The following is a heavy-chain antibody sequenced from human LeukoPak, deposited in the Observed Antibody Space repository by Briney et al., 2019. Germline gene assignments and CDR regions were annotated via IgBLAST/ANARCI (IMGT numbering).Heavy chain of an antibody. CDR3: ARGPHKYRPVAGPSMDV. Sequence: SETLSLTCAVSGGSISSGGYSWSWIRQPPGKGLEWIGYIYHSGSTYYNPSLKSRVTISVDTSKNQFSPKLSSVTAADTAVYYCARGPHKYRPVAGPSMDVWGQGTTVTVSS. J-gene: IGHJ6*02. D-gene: IGHD6-19*01. CDR2: IYHSGST. CDR1: GGSISSGGYS. V-gene: IGHV4-30-2*01.